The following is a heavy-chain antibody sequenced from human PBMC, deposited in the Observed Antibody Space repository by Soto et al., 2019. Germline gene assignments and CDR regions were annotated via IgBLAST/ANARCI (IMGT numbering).Heavy chain of an antibody. CDR1: GGSISSGGYY. Sequence: SETLSLTCTVSGGSISSGGYYWSWIRQHPGKGLEWIGYIYYSGSTYYNPSLKSRVTISVDTSKNQFSLKLSSVTAADTAVYYCARDYGGNFAYWGQGTLVTVSS. V-gene: IGHV4-31*03. CDR2: IYYSGST. D-gene: IGHD4-17*01. CDR3: ARDYGGNFAY. J-gene: IGHJ4*02.